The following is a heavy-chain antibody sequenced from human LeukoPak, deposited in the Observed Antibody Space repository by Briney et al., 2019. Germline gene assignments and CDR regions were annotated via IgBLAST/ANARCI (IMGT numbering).Heavy chain of an antibody. CDR2: IYYSGST. Sequence: PETLSLTCTVSGYSISSGYYWGWIRQPPGKGLEWIGSIYYSGSTYYNPSLKSRVTISVDTSKNQFSLKLSSVTAADTAVYYCARLSTMKQTIQHWGQGTLVTVSS. D-gene: IGHD3-22*01. CDR1: GYSISSGYY. CDR3: ARLSTMKQTIQH. J-gene: IGHJ1*01. V-gene: IGHV4-38-2*02.